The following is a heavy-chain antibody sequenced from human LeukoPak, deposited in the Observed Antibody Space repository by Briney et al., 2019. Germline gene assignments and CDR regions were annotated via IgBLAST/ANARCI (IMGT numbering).Heavy chain of an antibody. J-gene: IGHJ4*02. CDR3: ARAPQEYGDLDMLLDY. D-gene: IGHD4-17*01. CDR1: GDSVSSNSAA. CDR2: TYYRSKWYN. Sequence: SQTLSLTCAISGDSVSSNSAAWNWIRQSPSRGLEWLGRTYYRSKWYNDYAVSVKSRITINPDTSKNQFSLQLNSVTPEDTAVYYCARAPQEYGDLDMLLDYWGQGTLVTVSS. V-gene: IGHV6-1*01.